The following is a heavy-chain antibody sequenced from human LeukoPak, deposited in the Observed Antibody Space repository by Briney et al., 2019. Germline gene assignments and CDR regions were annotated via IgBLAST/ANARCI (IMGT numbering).Heavy chain of an antibody. CDR2: IYYSGST. D-gene: IGHD4-11*01. V-gene: IGHV4-61*01. CDR1: GGSVSSGSYY. Sequence: SETLSLTCTVSGGSVSSGSYYWSWIRQPPGKGLEWIGYIYYSGSTNDNPSLKSRVTISVDTSKNQFSLKLSSVTAADTAVYYCARADYSNYGDAFDIWGQGTMVTVSS. J-gene: IGHJ3*02. CDR3: ARADYSNYGDAFDI.